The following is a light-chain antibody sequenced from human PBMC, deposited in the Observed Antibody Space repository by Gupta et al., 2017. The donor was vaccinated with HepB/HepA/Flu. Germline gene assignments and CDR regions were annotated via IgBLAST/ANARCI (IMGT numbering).Light chain of an antibody. Sequence: DIVMTQSPDSLAVSLGERATINCKSSQSVLYSSNNKNYLAWYQQKPGQPPKLLIYWASTRESGVPDRFSGSGSGTDFTLTISSRQAEDVAVYYWQQDYTMCSFGQGTKLEIK. CDR1: QSVLYSSNNKNY. J-gene: IGKJ2*04. CDR3: QQDYTMCS. V-gene: IGKV4-1*01. CDR2: WAS.